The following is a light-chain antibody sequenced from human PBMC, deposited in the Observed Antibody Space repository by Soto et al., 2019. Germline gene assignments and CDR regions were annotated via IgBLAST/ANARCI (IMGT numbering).Light chain of an antibody. CDR1: SSDIGAYNY. CDR2: DVS. Sequence: QSALTQPASVSGSPGQSITISCAGTSSDIGAYNYVSWYQQYPGKAPKLMIHDVSNRPSGVSNRFSGSKSGNTASLTISGLQAEDEADYYCSSHTSSTLVVFGGGTKVTV. V-gene: IGLV2-14*01. J-gene: IGLJ2*01. CDR3: SSHTSSTLVV.